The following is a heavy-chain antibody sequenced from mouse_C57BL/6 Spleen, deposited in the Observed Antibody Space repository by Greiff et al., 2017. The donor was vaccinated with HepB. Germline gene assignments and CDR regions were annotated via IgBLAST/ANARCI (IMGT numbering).Heavy chain of an antibody. V-gene: IGHV1-76*01. J-gene: IGHJ3*01. D-gene: IGHD1-1*01. CDR2: IYPGSGNT. Sequence: VQLQQSGAELVRPGASVKLSCKASGYTFTDYYINWVKQRPGQGLEWIARIYPGSGNTYYNEKFKGKATLTAEKSSSTAYMQLSSLTSEDSAVYFGASDYYYPFAYWGQGTLVTVSA. CDR1: GYTFTDYY. CDR3: ASDYYYPFAY.